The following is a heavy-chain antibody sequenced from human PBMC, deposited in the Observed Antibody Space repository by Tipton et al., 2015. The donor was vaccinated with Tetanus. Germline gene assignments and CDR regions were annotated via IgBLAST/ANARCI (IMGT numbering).Heavy chain of an antibody. CDR1: GGSFSGYY. Sequence: GLVKPSETLSLTCGVYGGSFSGYYWSWIRQPPGKGLEWIGNVYSSGSTYYNPSLKGRVTISVDTSTTQFSLRLNSVTAADTAIYYCARDHRLSASYAGWFDPWGQGTLVTVSS. CDR2: VYSSGST. CDR3: ARDHRLSASYAGWFDP. V-gene: IGHV4-59*01. J-gene: IGHJ5*02. D-gene: IGHD1-26*01.